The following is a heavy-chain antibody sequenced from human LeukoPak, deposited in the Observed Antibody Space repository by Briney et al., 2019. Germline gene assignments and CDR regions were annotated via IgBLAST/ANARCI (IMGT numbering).Heavy chain of an antibody. J-gene: IGHJ3*02. CDR2: IGGRGDDT. CDR1: GFTFRRYA. CDR3: AREGGSYSSDAFDI. V-gene: IGHV3-23*01. Sequence: PGGSLRLSCAASGFTFRRYAMSWVRQAPGKGLEWVAAIGGRGDDTYYAHSVKGRFTISRDNSMNMLYLQMNSLRAEDTAVYYCAREGGSYSSDAFDIWGQGTMVTVSS. D-gene: IGHD1-26*01.